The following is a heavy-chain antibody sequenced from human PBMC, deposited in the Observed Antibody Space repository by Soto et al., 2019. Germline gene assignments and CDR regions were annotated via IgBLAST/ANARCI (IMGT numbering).Heavy chain of an antibody. CDR3: ARELTTVTYFDL. V-gene: IGHV4-34*01. CDR2: INHSGST. J-gene: IGHJ2*01. Sequence: SETLSLTCAVYGGSFSGYYWSWIRQPPGKGLEWIGEINHSGSTNYNPSLKSRVTISVDTSKNQFSLKLSSVTAADTAVYYCARELTTVTYFDLCGRRTPVTVSS. D-gene: IGHD4-17*01. CDR1: GGSFSGYY.